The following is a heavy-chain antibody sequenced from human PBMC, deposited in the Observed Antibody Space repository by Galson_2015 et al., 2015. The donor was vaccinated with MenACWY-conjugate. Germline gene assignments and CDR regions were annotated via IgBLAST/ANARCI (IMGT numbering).Heavy chain of an antibody. CDR2: ISSDGGST. CDR3: ARDEVLYSAGWYEH. Sequence: SLRLSCAASGFTFSSFGMHWVRQAPGKGLEYVSAISSDGGSTYYADSVKGRFTIYRDNSKNTLYLQMGSLRSEDMAVYYCARDEVLYSAGWYEHWGRGTLVTVSS. V-gene: IGHV3-64*02. D-gene: IGHD6-19*01. J-gene: IGHJ1*01. CDR1: GFTFSSFG.